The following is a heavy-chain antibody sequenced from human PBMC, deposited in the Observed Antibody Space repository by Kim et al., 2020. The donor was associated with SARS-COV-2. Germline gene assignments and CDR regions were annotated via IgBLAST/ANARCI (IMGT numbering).Heavy chain of an antibody. CDR3: ASEKSSYYRVFDY. D-gene: IGHD2-2*02. Sequence: ASVKVSCKVSGYSLTEISMNWVRQAPGKGLEWMGSFNAEDDERIYAQKFRGRVTMTEDTSTNTAYMELSGLRPDDTALYYCASEKSSYYRVFDYWGQGTLVTVSS. V-gene: IGHV1-24*01. J-gene: IGHJ4*02. CDR2: FNAEDDER. CDR1: GYSLTEIS.